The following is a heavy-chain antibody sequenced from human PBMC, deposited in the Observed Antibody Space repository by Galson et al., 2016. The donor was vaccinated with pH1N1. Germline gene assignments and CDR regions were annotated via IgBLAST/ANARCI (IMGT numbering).Heavy chain of an antibody. V-gene: IGHV4-30-4*08. Sequence: TLSLTCTVSGGSISSSDYFWSWIRQPPGKGLEWIGYIYYSGSTYYNPSLKMRVTISIDTSKNQFSLKLSSVTAADTAAYYCARGLDGDYVGYFDLWGRGTLVTVSS. CDR2: IYYSGST. J-gene: IGHJ2*01. CDR3: ARGLDGDYVGYFDL. CDR1: GGSISSSDYF. D-gene: IGHD4-17*01.